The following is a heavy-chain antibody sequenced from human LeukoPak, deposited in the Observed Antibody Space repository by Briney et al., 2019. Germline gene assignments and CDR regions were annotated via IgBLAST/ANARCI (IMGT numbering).Heavy chain of an antibody. J-gene: IGHJ4*02. Sequence: ASVKVSCKASGYTFTSYYMHWVRQAPGQGLEWMGTINPTGGSTTYAQRFQGRVTMTRDTSTSTVYMELRSLRSEDTAVYYCARDRVIAAAGSFDYWGQGTLVTVSS. D-gene: IGHD6-13*01. CDR2: INPTGGST. CDR3: ARDRVIAAAGSFDY. CDR1: GYTFTSYY. V-gene: IGHV1-46*01.